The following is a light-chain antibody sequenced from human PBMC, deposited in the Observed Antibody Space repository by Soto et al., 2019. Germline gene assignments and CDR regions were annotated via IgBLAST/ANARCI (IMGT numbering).Light chain of an antibody. J-gene: IGKJ5*01. V-gene: IGKV1-39*01. CDR1: QSIGTY. CDR3: QQLSL. CDR2: GAS. Sequence: DIQVTQSRSSLSSSVGDIFTITCRASQSIGTYLNWYHQKPGKAPQLLIYGASTLQSGVPSRFSGSGSGTDFTLTISSLQPEDFATYYCQQLSLFGQGTRLEIK.